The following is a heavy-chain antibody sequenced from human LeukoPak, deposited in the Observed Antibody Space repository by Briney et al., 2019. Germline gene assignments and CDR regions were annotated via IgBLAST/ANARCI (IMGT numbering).Heavy chain of an antibody. CDR3: ARRGRAVAGFFDY. V-gene: IGHV4-59*01. CDR1: GGSISSYY. D-gene: IGHD6-19*01. CDR2: IYYSGST. J-gene: IGHJ4*02. Sequence: PSETLSLTCTVSGGSISSYYWSRIRQPPGKGLEWIGYIYYSGSTNYNPSLKSRVTISVDTSKNQFSLKLSSVTAADTAVYYCARRGRAVAGFFDYWGQGTLVTVSS.